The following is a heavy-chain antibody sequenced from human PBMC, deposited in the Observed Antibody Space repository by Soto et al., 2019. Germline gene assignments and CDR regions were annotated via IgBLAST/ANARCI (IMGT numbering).Heavy chain of an antibody. CDR1: GGSISSYY. V-gene: IGHV4-59*01. Sequence: SETLSLTCPVSGGSISSYYWNWIRQPPGKGLEWIGYIYDSGRANYNPSLKSRVTISIDTSKNQFSLKLRSVTAADTAVYYCACDTEPGSLDLGYRGQGAPVTVS. D-gene: IGHD3-16*01. J-gene: IGHJ4*02. CDR2: IYDSGRA. CDR3: ACDTEPGSLDLGY.